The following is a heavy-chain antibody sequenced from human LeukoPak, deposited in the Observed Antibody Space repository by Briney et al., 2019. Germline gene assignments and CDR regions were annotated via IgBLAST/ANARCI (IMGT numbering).Heavy chain of an antibody. CDR3: ARAYQLLFGWFDP. CDR2: IYHSGST. D-gene: IGHD2-2*01. V-gene: IGHV4-38-2*02. Sequence: PSETLSLTCTVSGYSISSGYYWGWIRQPPGKGLAWIGSIYHSGSTYYNPSLKSRVTISVDTSKNQFSLKLSSVTAADTAVYYCARAYQLLFGWFDPWGQRTLVTVSS. J-gene: IGHJ5*02. CDR1: GYSISSGYY.